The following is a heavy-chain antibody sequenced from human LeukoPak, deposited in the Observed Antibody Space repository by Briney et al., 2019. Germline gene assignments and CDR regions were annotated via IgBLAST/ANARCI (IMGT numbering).Heavy chain of an antibody. V-gene: IGHV3-21*01. CDR2: ISSSSSYI. J-gene: IGHJ4*02. CDR3: ATGHTRVKFDY. CDR1: GFTFSSYS. Sequence: GGSLRLSCAASGFTFSSYSMNWVRQAPGKGLEWVSSISSSSSYIYYADSVEGRFTISRDNAKNSLYLQMNSLRAEDTAVYYCATGHTRVKFDYWGQGTLVTVSS.